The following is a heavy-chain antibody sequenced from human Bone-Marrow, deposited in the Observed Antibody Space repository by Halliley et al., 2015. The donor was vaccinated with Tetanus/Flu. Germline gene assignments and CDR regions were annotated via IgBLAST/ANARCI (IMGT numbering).Heavy chain of an antibody. D-gene: IGHD3-16*01. V-gene: IGHV4-4*07. CDR3: AREETQGGYFDF. CDR2: IYPSGGT. Sequence: GLEWFVYIYPSGGTNYNLPFKRRVPMSIAPAKNQFSLKRTSVTAADTAVYYCAREETQGGYFDFWGQGTPVTVSS. J-gene: IGHJ4*02.